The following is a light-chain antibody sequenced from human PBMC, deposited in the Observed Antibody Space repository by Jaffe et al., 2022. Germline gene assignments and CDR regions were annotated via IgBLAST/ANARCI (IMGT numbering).Light chain of an antibody. Sequence: QSVLTQPPSVSAAPGQKVTISCSGSSSNIGNNYVSWYQQLPGTAPKLLIYENNKRPSGIPDRFSGSKSGTSATLGITGLQTGDEADYYCGTWDNSLSVPFVFGTGTKVTVL. CDR1: SSNIGNNY. J-gene: IGLJ1*01. CDR2: ENN. V-gene: IGLV1-51*02. CDR3: GTWDNSLSVPFV.